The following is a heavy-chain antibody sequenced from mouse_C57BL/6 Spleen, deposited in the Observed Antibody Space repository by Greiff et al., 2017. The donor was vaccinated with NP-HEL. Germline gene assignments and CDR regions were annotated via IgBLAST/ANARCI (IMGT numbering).Heavy chain of an antibody. V-gene: IGHV1-52*01. CDR2: IDPSDSET. CDR3: ARLIARWYFDV. Sequence: QVQLQQPGAELVRPGSSVKLSCTASGYTFTSYWMHWVKQRPIQGLEWIGNIDPSDSETHYNQQLQDKATLTVDKSSSTAYMQRSSLTSEDSAVYYCARLIARWYFDVWGTGTTVTVSS. CDR1: GYTFTSYW. J-gene: IGHJ1*03. D-gene: IGHD2-4*01.